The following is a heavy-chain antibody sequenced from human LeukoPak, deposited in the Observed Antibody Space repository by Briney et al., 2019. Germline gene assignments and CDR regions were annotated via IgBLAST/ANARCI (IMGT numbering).Heavy chain of an antibody. J-gene: IGHJ3*02. CDR3: ARGWLDKGDAFDI. V-gene: IGHV3-43D*03. Sequence: PGGSLRLSCAASGFTFDDYAMHWVRQAPGKGLEWVSLISWDGGSTYYADSVKGRFTISRDNSKNSLYLQMNSLRAEDTALYYCARGWLDKGDAFDIWGQGTMVTVSS. CDR2: ISWDGGST. D-gene: IGHD5-24*01. CDR1: GFTFDDYA.